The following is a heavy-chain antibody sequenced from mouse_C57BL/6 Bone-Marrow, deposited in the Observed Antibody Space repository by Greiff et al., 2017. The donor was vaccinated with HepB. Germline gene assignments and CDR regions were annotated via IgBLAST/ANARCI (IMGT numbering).Heavy chain of an antibody. Sequence: QVQLKESGAELVRPGASVKLSCKASGYTFTDYYINWVKQRPGQGLEWIARIYPGSGNTYYNEKFKGKATLTAEKSSSTAYMQLSSLTSEDSAVYFCAREDYPYYFDYWGQGTTLTVSS. V-gene: IGHV1-76*01. CDR3: AREDYPYYFDY. CDR2: IYPGSGNT. J-gene: IGHJ2*01. D-gene: IGHD1-1*02. CDR1: GYTFTDYY.